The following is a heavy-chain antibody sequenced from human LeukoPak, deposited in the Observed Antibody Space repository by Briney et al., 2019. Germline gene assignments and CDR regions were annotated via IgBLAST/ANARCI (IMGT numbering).Heavy chain of an antibody. D-gene: IGHD2-21*02. CDR1: GYTFTGYY. Sequence: ASVKVSCKASGYTFTGYYMHWVRQAPGQGLEWMGWINPNSGGTNYAQKFQGRVTMTRDTSISTAYMELSRLRSDDTAVYYCARRPPYCGGDCYDFDYWGQGTLVTVSS. CDR2: INPNSGGT. V-gene: IGHV1-2*02. J-gene: IGHJ4*02. CDR3: ARRPPYCGGDCYDFDY.